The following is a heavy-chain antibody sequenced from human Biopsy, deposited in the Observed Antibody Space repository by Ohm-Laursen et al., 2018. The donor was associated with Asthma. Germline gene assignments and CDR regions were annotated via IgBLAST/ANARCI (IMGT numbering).Heavy chain of an antibody. J-gene: IGHJ3*02. V-gene: IGHV3-30*18. CDR1: GFSLDDYA. CDR2: MSFDGSQT. CDR3: AKERYYDFWSGYPI. D-gene: IGHD3-3*01. Sequence: SLRLSCAATGFSLDDYAMYWVRQAPGKGLEWVAVMSFDGSQTYYADSVKGRFTISRDNSKNTLYLQMNSLRAEDTAVYYCAKERYYDFWSGYPIWGQGTMATVSS.